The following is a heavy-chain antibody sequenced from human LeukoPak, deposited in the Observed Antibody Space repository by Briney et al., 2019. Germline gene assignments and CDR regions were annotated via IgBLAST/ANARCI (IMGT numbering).Heavy chain of an antibody. CDR3: ARVSYGSGSYYRYYYYYYMDV. CDR2: IYHSGST. V-gene: IGHV4-59*01. D-gene: IGHD3-10*01. J-gene: IGHJ6*03. CDR1: GGSISSYY. Sequence: PSETLSLTCTVSGGSISSYYWSWIRQPPGKGLEWIGYIYHSGSTNYNPSLKSRVTISVDTSKNQFSLKLSSVTAADTAVYYCARVSYGSGSYYRYYYYYYMDVWGKGTTVTISS.